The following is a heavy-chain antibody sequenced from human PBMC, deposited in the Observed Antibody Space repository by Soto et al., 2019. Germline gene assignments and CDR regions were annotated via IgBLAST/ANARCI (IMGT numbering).Heavy chain of an antibody. CDR3: ARAALWELWLLSGMDV. D-gene: IGHD6-19*01. Sequence: QVQLQESGPGVVKPSETLSLTCTVSGVSVSSNSYYWSWIRQPPGKGLEWIGYIYYSGNTRYNPSLKSRVTISTDTSKNQFSLKLSSVTAADTSVFYCARAALWELWLLSGMDVWGQGTTVTVSS. J-gene: IGHJ6*02. CDR1: GVSVSSNSYY. V-gene: IGHV4-61*01. CDR2: IYYSGNT.